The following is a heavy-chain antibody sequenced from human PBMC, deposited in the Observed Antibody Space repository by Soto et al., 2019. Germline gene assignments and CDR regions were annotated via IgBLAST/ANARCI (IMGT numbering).Heavy chain of an antibody. CDR3: TRPERGYSYGYDYYGMDV. D-gene: IGHD5-18*01. V-gene: IGHV3-73*01. CDR1: GFTFSGSA. CDR2: IRSKANSYAT. Sequence: PGGSLRLSCAASGFTFSGSAMHWVRQASGKGLEWVGRIRSKANSYATAYAASVKGRFTISRDDSKNTAYLQMNSLKTEDTAVYYCTRPERGYSYGYDYYGMDVWGQGTTVTVSS. J-gene: IGHJ6*02.